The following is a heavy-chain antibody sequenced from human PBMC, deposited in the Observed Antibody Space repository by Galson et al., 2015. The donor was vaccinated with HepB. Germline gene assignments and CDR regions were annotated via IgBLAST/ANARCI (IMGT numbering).Heavy chain of an antibody. CDR3: ARGPAGYDSSCYFDF. V-gene: IGHV1-8*01. D-gene: IGHD3-22*01. Sequence: SVKVSCKASGFTFTNYDINWVRQATGQGLEWMGWMSPNSGNTGYAQKFQGRVTMTRDNSISTAYMELSRLRSEDTAVYFCARGPAGYDSSCYFDFWGQGALDTVSS. J-gene: IGHJ4*02. CDR2: MSPNSGNT. CDR1: GFTFTNYD.